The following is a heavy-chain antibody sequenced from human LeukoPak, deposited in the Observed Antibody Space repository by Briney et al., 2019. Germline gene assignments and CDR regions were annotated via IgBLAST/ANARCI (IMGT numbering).Heavy chain of an antibody. V-gene: IGHV4-30-2*01. CDR1: GGSISSGGYY. D-gene: IGHD4-17*01. Sequence: SGTLSLTCTVSGGSISSGGYYWSWIRQPPGKGLEWIGYIYHSGNTYYNPSLKSRVTISVDRSKNQFSLKLSSVTAADTAVYYCAKTVTTDYAFDIWGQGTMVTVSS. CDR2: IYHSGNT. CDR3: AKTVTTDYAFDI. J-gene: IGHJ3*02.